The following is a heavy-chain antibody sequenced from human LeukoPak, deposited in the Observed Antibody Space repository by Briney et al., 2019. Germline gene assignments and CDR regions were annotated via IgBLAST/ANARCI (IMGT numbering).Heavy chain of an antibody. J-gene: IGHJ4*02. CDR1: GGSISSSSYY. CDR3: ARQSGSLVVVAATDY. Sequence: SETLSLTCTVPGGSISSSSYYWGWIRQPPGKGLEWIGSIYYSGSTYYNPSLKSRVTISVDTSKNQFSLKLSSVTAADTAVYYCARQSGSLVVVAATDYWGQGTLVTVSS. CDR2: IYYSGST. D-gene: IGHD2-15*01. V-gene: IGHV4-39*01.